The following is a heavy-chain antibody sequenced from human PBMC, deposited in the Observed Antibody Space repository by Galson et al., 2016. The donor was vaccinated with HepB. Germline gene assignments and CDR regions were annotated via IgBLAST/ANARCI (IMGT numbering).Heavy chain of an antibody. CDR1: GFTFSHAW. CDR2: MKSTLDGGST. V-gene: IGHV3-15*01. J-gene: IGHJ4*02. D-gene: IGHD6-13*01. Sequence: SLRLSCAAYGFTFSHAWMSCVRHAPATRLEWVGRMKSTLDGGSTDYAAPVKGRFTISRDDAKNTVYLQMKRLRMDDTATYYLTPLPTGQQPYYFDLWGQGTLVIVSS. CDR3: TPLPTGQQPYYFDL.